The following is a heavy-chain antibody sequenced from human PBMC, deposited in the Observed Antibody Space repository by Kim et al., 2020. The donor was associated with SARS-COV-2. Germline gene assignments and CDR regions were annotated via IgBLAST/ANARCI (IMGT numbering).Heavy chain of an antibody. V-gene: IGHV1-69*13. CDR1: GGTFSSYA. J-gene: IGHJ6*02. Sequence: SVKVSCKASGGTFSSYAISWVRQAPGQGLEWMGGIIPIFGTANYAQKFQGRVTITADESTSTAYMELSSLRSEDTAVYYCARDNGVPVAGNFNSYYYYGMDVWGQGTTVTVSS. D-gene: IGHD6-19*01. CDR2: IIPIFGTA. CDR3: ARDNGVPVAGNFNSYYYYGMDV.